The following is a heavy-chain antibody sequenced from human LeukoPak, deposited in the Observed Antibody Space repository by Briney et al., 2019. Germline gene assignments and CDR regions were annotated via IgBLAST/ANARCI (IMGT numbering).Heavy chain of an antibody. V-gene: IGHV4-38-2*02. CDR1: GYSISSGYY. Sequence: PSETLSLTCTVSGYSISSGYYWGWIRQPPGKGLEWIGTIYYSGSTYYNPSLTSRVTISVGTSKNQFSLKLSSVTAADTAVYYCARHKDYYYSYMDVWGKGTTVTISS. CDR3: ARHKDYYYSYMDV. CDR2: IYYSGST. J-gene: IGHJ6*03.